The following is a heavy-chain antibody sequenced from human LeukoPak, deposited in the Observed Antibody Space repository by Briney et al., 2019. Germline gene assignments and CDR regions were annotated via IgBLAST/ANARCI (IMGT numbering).Heavy chain of an antibody. CDR2: ISSNGGST. Sequence: GGSLRLSCAASGFTFSTYAMLWVRQAPGKGLEYVSAISSNGGSTYYANSVKGRFTISRDNSKNTLYLQMGSLRAEDMAVYYCARVTLYYYDSSGYPDYWGQGTLVTVSS. D-gene: IGHD3-22*01. J-gene: IGHJ4*02. V-gene: IGHV3-64*01. CDR3: ARVTLYYYDSSGYPDY. CDR1: GFTFSTYA.